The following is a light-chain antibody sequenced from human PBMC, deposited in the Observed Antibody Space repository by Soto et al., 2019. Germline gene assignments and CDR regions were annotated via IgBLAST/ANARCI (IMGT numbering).Light chain of an antibody. V-gene: IGLV2-11*01. Sequence: QSALTQPRSVSGSPGQSVTISCAGTSSDVGGYHYVSWYQQYPGKAPKLMISDVSKRPSGVPDRFSGSKSGNTASLTISGLQAEDEADYYCCSYAGTYTPVVFGGGTKLTVL. CDR1: SSDVGGYHY. CDR2: DVS. J-gene: IGLJ2*01. CDR3: CSYAGTYTPVV.